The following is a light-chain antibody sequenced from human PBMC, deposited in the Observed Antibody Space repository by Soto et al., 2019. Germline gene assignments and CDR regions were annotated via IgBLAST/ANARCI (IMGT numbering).Light chain of an antibody. CDR3: SSYGGSNNLD. V-gene: IGLV2-8*01. J-gene: IGLJ1*01. CDR2: EVS. Sequence: QSALTQPPSASGSPGQSVTISCTGTSSDIGGYNYVSWYQQHPGKAPKLLIYEVSKRPSGVPDRFSGSKSGKTASLTVSGLQTEDEDDYYCSSYGGSNNLDFGTGTKLTVL. CDR1: SSDIGGYNY.